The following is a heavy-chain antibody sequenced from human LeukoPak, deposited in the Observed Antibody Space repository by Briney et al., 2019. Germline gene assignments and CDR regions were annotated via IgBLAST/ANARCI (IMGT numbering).Heavy chain of an antibody. Sequence: GGSLRLSCEASGFTFSRYWMHWVRQAPGKGLVWVSRIKSDGRTNYADSVKGRFTISRDNAKNTVSLQTDSLRAEDTGVYYCARAPSEVGGYYPEYFRHWGQGTLVTVSS. CDR2: IKSDGRT. J-gene: IGHJ1*01. V-gene: IGHV3-74*01. CDR3: ARAPSEVGGYYPEYFRH. D-gene: IGHD3-22*01. CDR1: GFTFSRYW.